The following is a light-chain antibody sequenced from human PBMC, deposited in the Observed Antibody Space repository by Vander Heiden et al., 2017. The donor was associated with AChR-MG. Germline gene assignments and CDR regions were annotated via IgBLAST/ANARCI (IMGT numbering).Light chain of an antibody. CDR1: SSNIGSNY. CDR3: AAWDDSLSGSV. V-gene: IGLV1-47*01. CDR2: RNN. J-gene: IGLJ1*01. Sequence: QSVLTQPPSASGTPEQRVTISCSGSSSNIGSNYVYWYQQLPGTAPKRLIYRNNQRPSGVPDRFSGSKSGTSASLAISGLRSEDEADYYCAAWDDSLSGSVFGTGTKVTVL.